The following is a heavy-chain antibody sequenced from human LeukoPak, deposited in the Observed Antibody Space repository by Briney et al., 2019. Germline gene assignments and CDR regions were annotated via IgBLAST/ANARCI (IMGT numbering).Heavy chain of an antibody. Sequence: EASVKVSCKASGYTFTSYGISWVRQAPGQGLEWMGWISAYNGNTNCAQKLQGRVTMTTDTSTSTAYMELRSLRSDDTAVYYCARDPDFWSGYYLHYFDYWGQGTLVTVSS. V-gene: IGHV1-18*01. CDR1: GYTFTSYG. J-gene: IGHJ4*02. CDR2: ISAYNGNT. CDR3: ARDPDFWSGYYLHYFDY. D-gene: IGHD3-3*01.